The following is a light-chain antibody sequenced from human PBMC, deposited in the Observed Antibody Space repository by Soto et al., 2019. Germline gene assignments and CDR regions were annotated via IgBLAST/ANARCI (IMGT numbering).Light chain of an antibody. CDR1: SSDVGGYKY. CDR3: SSYTSGSTLVV. J-gene: IGLJ2*01. CDR2: AVT. V-gene: IGLV2-14*03. Sequence: QSALTQPASVSGSPGQSITISCTGTSSDVGGYKYVSWYQQHPGKAPKLMIYAVTYRPSGVSNRFSGSKSGNTASLTISGLQAEDEADYYCSSYTSGSTLVVFGGGTKLTVL.